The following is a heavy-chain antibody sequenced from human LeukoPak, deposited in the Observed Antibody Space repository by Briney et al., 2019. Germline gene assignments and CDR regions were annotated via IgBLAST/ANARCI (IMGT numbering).Heavy chain of an antibody. CDR3: ARDPTAYCSSPSCHYYYYYMDV. D-gene: IGHD2-2*01. CDR1: GYTFTSYD. Sequence: ASVKVSCKASGYTFTSYDINWVRQATGQGLEWMGWMNPNSGNTGYAQKFQGRVTMTRNTSISTAYMELSSLRSEDTAVYYCARDPTAYCSSPSCHYYYYYMDVWGKGTTVTVSS. CDR2: MNPNSGNT. J-gene: IGHJ6*03. V-gene: IGHV1-8*01.